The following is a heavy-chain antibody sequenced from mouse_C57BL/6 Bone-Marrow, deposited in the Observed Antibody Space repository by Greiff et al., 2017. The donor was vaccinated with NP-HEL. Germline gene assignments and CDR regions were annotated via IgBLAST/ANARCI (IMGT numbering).Heavy chain of an antibody. CDR3: ARPTWDDAMDY. J-gene: IGHJ4*01. D-gene: IGHD4-1*01. CDR2: IHPNSGST. CDR1: GYTFTSYW. V-gene: IGHV1-64*01. Sequence: QVQLQQPGAELVKPGASVKLSCKASGYTFTSYWMHWVKQRPGQGLEWIGMIHPNSGSTNYNEKFKSKATLTVDKSSSTAYMQLSSLTSEDSAVYYCARPTWDDAMDYWGQGTSVTVSS.